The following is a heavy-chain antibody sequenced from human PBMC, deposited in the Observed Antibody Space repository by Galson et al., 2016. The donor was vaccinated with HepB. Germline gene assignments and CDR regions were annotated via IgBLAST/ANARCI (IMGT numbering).Heavy chain of an antibody. V-gene: IGHV3-9*01. Sequence: SLRLSCAASGFTLDHYAMHWVRQAPGKGLEWVSGISWNSGSIGYADSVKGRFTISNDNAKNSLYLQMNSLRAGDTALYYCAKDSGAYYYDSSGYRRNAFDIWGQGTMVTVSS. D-gene: IGHD3-22*01. CDR1: GFTLDHYA. J-gene: IGHJ3*02. CDR2: ISWNSGSI. CDR3: AKDSGAYYYDSSGYRRNAFDI.